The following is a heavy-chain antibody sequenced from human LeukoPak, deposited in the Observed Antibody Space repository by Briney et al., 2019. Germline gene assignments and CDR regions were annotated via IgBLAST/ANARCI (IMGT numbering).Heavy chain of an antibody. CDR2: IYYSGST. CDR3: ARVTSIQLWLRVDYFDY. V-gene: IGHV4-39*07. J-gene: IGHJ4*02. D-gene: IGHD5-18*01. CDR1: GGSISSSSYY. Sequence: SETLSLTCTVSGGSISSSSYYWGWIRQPPGKGLEWIGSIYYSGSTYYNPSLKSRVTISVDTSKNQFSLKLSSVTAADTAVYYWARVTSIQLWLRVDYFDYWGQGTLVTVSS.